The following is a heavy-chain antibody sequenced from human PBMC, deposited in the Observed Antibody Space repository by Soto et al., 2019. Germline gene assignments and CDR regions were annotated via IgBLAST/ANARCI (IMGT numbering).Heavy chain of an antibody. CDR2: IYHSGSP. CDR3: ARDGETIAADAEYFQH. D-gene: IGHD6-13*01. Sequence: QVQLQESGPGLVKPSGTLSLTCAVSSGSISSSNWWSWVRQPPGKGLEWIGEIYHSGSPNYNPSLKSRVTISVDKSKNQFSLKLSSVTAADTAVYYCARDGETIAADAEYFQHWGQGTLVTVSS. V-gene: IGHV4-4*02. CDR1: SGSISSSNW. J-gene: IGHJ1*01.